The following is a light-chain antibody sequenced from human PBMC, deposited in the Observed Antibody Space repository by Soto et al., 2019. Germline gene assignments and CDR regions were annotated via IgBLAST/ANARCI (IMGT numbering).Light chain of an antibody. CDR3: AAWDDSLSGRYV. J-gene: IGLJ1*01. Sequence: QSALTQPPSASGTPGQRVTISCSGSSSNIGSNYVYWYQQLPGTAPRLLIYRNNQRPSGVPDRFSGSKSGTSASLAISGLRSEDEADYYCAAWDDSLSGRYVFGTGPKVTVL. CDR1: SSNIGSNY. CDR2: RNN. V-gene: IGLV1-47*01.